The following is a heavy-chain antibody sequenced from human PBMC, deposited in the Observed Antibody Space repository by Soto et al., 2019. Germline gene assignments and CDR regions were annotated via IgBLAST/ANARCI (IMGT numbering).Heavy chain of an antibody. D-gene: IGHD4-4*01. CDR1: GFTFTNYA. Sequence: EVQLLESGGGLVQPGGSLRLSCTASGFTFTNYAMNWVRQAPATGLEWVSSISGSGDNTYYADSVKGRVTISRDNSKTTLYIQVTSLRAEDTAIYYCAKGSNYAFSATHAALYWGQGILVTVSS. V-gene: IGHV3-23*01. CDR2: ISGSGDNT. J-gene: IGHJ4*02. CDR3: AKGSNYAFSATHAALY.